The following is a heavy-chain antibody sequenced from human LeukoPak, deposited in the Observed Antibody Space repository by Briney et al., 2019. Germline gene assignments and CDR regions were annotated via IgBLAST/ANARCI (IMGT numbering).Heavy chain of an antibody. CDR3: AKDIGYCSGGSCALFDY. J-gene: IGHJ4*02. D-gene: IGHD2-15*01. CDR1: GFTFSSYG. CDR2: IRYDGSNK. Sequence: GGSLRLSCAASGFTFSSYGMHWVRQAPGKGLEWVAFIRYDGSNKYYADSVKGRFTISRDNSKNTLYLQMNSLRAEDTAVYYCAKDIGYCSGGSCALFDYWGQGTLVTVSS. V-gene: IGHV3-30*02.